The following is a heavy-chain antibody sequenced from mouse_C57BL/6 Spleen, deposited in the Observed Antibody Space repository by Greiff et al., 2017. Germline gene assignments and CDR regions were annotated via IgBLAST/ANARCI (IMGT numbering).Heavy chain of an antibody. V-gene: IGHV1-15*01. D-gene: IGHD2-1*01. J-gene: IGHJ2*01. CDR2: IDPETGGT. CDR3: TISIYYGNYEGY. Sequence: QVQLQQSGAELVRPGASVTLSCKASGYTFTDYEMHWVKQTPVHGLEWIGAIDPETGGTAYNQKFKGKAILTADKSSSTAYMELRSLTSEDSAVYYCTISIYYGNYEGYGGQGTTLTVSS. CDR1: GYTFTDYE.